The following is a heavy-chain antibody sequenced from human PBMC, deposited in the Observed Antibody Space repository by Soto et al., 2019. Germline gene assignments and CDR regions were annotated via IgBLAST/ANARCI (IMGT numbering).Heavy chain of an antibody. J-gene: IGHJ6*02. D-gene: IGHD7-27*01. Sequence: PWETLSLTCTVSGGSISSCDYYWSWIRHPPVKGLEWIGYINSSGTSHFNPSLKSRVTISLDASMNQFSLSLNSVTAADTAVYYCAGVPPNSPDYYYFGMDVWGQGTTVTVSS. CDR2: INSSGTS. V-gene: IGHV4-30-4*01. CDR1: GGSISSCDYY. CDR3: AGVPPNSPDYYYFGMDV.